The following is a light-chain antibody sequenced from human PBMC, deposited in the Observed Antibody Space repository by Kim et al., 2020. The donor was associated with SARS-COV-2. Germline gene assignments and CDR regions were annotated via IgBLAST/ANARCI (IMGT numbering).Light chain of an antibody. CDR1: ETVSSNY. CDR2: RAS. J-gene: IGKJ1*01. V-gene: IGKV3-20*01. Sequence: EIVLTQSPGTLSLSPGEKATLSCRASETVSSNYLVWYRQKPGQAPRPLIYRASSRAAGIPDRFSGSGSGTDFTLTISRLEPEDFAVYYCQQYGSSPWTFGQGTRVEIK. CDR3: QQYGSSPWT.